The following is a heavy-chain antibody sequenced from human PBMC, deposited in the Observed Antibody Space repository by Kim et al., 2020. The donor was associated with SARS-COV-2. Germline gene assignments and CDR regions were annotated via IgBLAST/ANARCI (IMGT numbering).Heavy chain of an antibody. Sequence: GGSLRLSCAASGFTFSSYSMNWVRQAPGKGLEWVSYISSSSSTIYYADSVKGRFTISRDNAKNSLYLQMNSLRAEDTAVYYCARAGQQGFKEGWFDPWGQGTLVTVSS. D-gene: IGHD6-13*01. V-gene: IGHV3-48*04. CDR1: GFTFSSYS. CDR3: ARAGQQGFKEGWFDP. CDR2: ISSSSSTI. J-gene: IGHJ5*02.